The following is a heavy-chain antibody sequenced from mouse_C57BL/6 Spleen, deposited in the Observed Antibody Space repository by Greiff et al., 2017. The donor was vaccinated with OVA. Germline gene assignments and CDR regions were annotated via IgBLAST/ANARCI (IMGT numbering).Heavy chain of an antibody. CDR3: ARAIYYGNSRAMDY. D-gene: IGHD2-1*01. Sequence: VQLQQPGAELVRPGSSVKLSCKASGYTFTSYWMDWVKQRPGQGLEWIGNIYPSDSETHYNQKFKDKATLTVDKSSSTAYMQLSSLTSEDSAVYYCARAIYYGNSRAMDYWGQGTSVTVSS. CDR1: GYTFTSYW. J-gene: IGHJ4*01. V-gene: IGHV1-61*01. CDR2: IYPSDSET.